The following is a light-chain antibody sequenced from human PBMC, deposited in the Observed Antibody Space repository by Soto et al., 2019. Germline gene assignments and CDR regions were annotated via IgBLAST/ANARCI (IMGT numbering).Light chain of an antibody. V-gene: IGKV1-5*01. CDR1: QSISSW. CDR3: QQLKSYPPIT. CDR2: AAS. J-gene: IGKJ5*01. Sequence: DIQMTQSPSTLSASVGDRVTITCRASQSISSWLAWYQQKPGKAPKRLIYAASSLQSGVPSRFSGSGSGTEFTLTISSLQPEDFATYYCQQLKSYPPITFDQGTRLEIK.